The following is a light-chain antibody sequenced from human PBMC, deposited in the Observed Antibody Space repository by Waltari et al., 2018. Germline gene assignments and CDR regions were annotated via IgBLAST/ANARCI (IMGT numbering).Light chain of an antibody. CDR2: EVS. V-gene: IGLV2-14*01. CDR3: ASYTSVSTLVV. CDR1: SSDIGGSKF. Sequence: QSALTQPASVSGSPGQSITISCSGASSDIGGSKFVSWYQQHPDKAPKLMIYEVSKRPSGVCNRFSGTKSDNTASLTLSGLQAEDEGDYYCASYTSVSTLVVFGGGTKLTVL. J-gene: IGLJ2*01.